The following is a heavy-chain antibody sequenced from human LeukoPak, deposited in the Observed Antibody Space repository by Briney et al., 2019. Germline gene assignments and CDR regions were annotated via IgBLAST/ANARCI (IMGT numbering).Heavy chain of an antibody. CDR2: IYYSGST. D-gene: IGHD6-25*01. V-gene: IGHV4-59*01. CDR1: DGSISSYY. CDR3: ARASSELDY. J-gene: IGHJ4*02. Sequence: PSETLTLTCTVSDGSISSYYWSWIRQPPGKGLEWIGYIYYSGSTIYNPSLKSRVTISLDTSKNHFSLKLSSVTAADTAVYYCARASSELDYWGQGTLVTVSS.